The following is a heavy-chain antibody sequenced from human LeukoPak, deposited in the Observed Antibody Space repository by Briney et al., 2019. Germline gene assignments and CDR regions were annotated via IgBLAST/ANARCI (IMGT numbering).Heavy chain of an antibody. V-gene: IGHV3-48*03. CDR1: GFTFSNFA. CDR3: ARDLMPYVDPEYFDH. CDR2: ISSGGTTI. D-gene: IGHD3-9*01. Sequence: GGSLRLSCEASGFTFSNFAMNWVRQAPGKGLEWISFISSGGTTISYAESVRGRFTISRDNARNSLFLHMNSLRVEDTAVYYCARDLMPYVDPEYFDHWGQGTLVTVSS. J-gene: IGHJ4*02.